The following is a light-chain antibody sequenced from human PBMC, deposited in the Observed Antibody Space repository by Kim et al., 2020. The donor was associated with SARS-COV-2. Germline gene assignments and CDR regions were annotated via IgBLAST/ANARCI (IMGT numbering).Light chain of an antibody. CDR3: CSYAGSVV. CDR1: SSDVGSYTY. J-gene: IGLJ2*01. CDR2: DVT. Sequence: SPEQSVTISGTGTSSDVGSYTYVSWYQQHPGKAPKLIIYDVTKRPSGVPDRFSGSKSGNTASLTISGLQAEDEADYYCCSYAGSVVFGGGTQLTVL. V-gene: IGLV2-11*01.